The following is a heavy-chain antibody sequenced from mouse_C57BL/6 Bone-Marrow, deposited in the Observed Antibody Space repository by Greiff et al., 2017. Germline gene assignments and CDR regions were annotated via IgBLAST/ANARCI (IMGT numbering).Heavy chain of an antibody. CDR3: AREANYYGSSPRCWYFDV. V-gene: IGHV1-26*01. CDR2: INPNNGGT. D-gene: IGHD1-1*01. J-gene: IGHJ1*03. Sequence: VQLQQSGPELVKPGASVKISCKASGYTFTDYYMNWVKQSHGKSLEWIGDINPNNGGTSYNQKFKGKATLTVDKSSSTAYMELRSLTSEDSAVYYCAREANYYGSSPRCWYFDVWGTGTTATVSS. CDR1: GYTFTDYY.